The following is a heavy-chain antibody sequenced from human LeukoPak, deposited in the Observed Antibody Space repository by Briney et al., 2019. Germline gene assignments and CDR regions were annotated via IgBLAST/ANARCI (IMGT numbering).Heavy chain of an antibody. Sequence: GGSLRLSCAASGFTFSSHSMVWVRQAPGKGLEWVAVIWYDGSNEYHAESVKGRFTISRGNSKNTLYLQMNSLRVEDTAVYYCAKDTAYENGAYGTFDYWGQGTLVSVSS. CDR2: IWYDGSNE. CDR3: AKDTAYENGAYGTFDY. D-gene: IGHD1-7*01. CDR1: GFTFSSHS. J-gene: IGHJ4*02. V-gene: IGHV3-33*06.